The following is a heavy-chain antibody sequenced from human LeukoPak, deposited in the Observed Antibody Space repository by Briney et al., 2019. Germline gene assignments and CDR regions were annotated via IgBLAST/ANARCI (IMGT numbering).Heavy chain of an antibody. CDR1: GFTFSSYW. CDR3: ARDGDYEGLDY. V-gene: IGHV3-7*01. J-gene: IGHJ4*02. CDR2: INQDGSDK. Sequence: PGGSLRLSCAASGFTFSSYWMNWVRQAPGKGLEWVANINQDGSDKYYVDSVKGRFTISRDNSKNTLYLQMNSLRAEDTAVYYCARDGDYEGLDYWGQGTLVTVSS. D-gene: IGHD4-17*01.